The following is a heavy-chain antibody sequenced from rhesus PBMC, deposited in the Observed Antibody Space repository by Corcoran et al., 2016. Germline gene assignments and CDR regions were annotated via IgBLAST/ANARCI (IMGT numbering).Heavy chain of an antibody. CDR1: GYTFTDYY. J-gene: IGHJ4*01. V-gene: IGHV1S2*01. CDR3: ARKGFDY. CDR2: INPYNGNT. Sequence: QVQLVQSGAEVKKPGSSVKVSCKASGYTFTDYYMHWVRQAPRQGLEWMGWINPYNGNTKYAQKFQGRVTRTRDTSTSTAYMELSSLRSEDTAVYYCARKGFDYWGQGVLVTVSS.